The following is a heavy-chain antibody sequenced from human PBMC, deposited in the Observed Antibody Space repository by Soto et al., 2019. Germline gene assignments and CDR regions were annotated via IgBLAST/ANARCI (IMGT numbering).Heavy chain of an antibody. CDR2: IYYSGST. V-gene: IGHV4-59*01. CDR3: ARDPPATRHGMDV. J-gene: IGHJ6*02. CDR1: GGSISSYY. Sequence: PSETLSLTCTVSGGSISSYYWSWIRQPPGKGLEWIGYIYYSGSTNYNPSLKSRVTISVDTSKNQFSLKLSSVTAADTAVYYCARDPPATRHGMDVWGQGTTVTVS.